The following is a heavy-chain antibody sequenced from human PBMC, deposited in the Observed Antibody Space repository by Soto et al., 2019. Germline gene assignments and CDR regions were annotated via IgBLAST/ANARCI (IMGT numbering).Heavy chain of an antibody. CDR2: TYYRSKWYN. CDR3: AREKTEYYYDSSGYYPENWFDP. V-gene: IGHV6-1*01. Sequence: SQTLSLTCAISGDSVSSNSAAWNWIRQSPSRGLEWLGRTYYRSKWYNDYAVSVKSRITINPDTSKNQFSLQLNPVTPEDTAVYYCAREKTEYYYDSSGYYPENWFDPWGQGTQVTVSS. J-gene: IGHJ5*02. CDR1: GDSVSSNSAA. D-gene: IGHD3-22*01.